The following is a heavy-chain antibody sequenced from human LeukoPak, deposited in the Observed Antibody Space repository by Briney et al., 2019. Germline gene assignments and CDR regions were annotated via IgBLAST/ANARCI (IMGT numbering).Heavy chain of an antibody. J-gene: IGHJ6*03. V-gene: IGHV4-34*01. D-gene: IGHD3-16*01. CDR1: GGSFSGYY. Sequence: SETLSLTCAVYGGSFSGYYWSWIRQPSGKGLEWIGEINHSGSTNYNPSLKSRVTVSVDTSKNQFSLKLSSVTAADTAVYYCARDSMITFGGTHYMDVWGKGTTVTVSS. CDR2: INHSGST. CDR3: ARDSMITFGGTHYMDV.